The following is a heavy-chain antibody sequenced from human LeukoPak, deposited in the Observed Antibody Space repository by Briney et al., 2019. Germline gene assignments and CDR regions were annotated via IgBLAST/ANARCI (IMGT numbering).Heavy chain of an antibody. D-gene: IGHD3-10*01. V-gene: IGHV3-23*01. CDR1: GFTFSSYA. J-gene: IGHJ5*02. Sequence: GGSLRLSCAASGFTFSSYAMSWVRQAPGKGLEWVSAISGSGGSTYYADSVKGRFTISRDSSKNTLYLQMNSLRAEDTAVYYCAKSLWFGELPWFDPWGQGTLVTVSS. CDR3: AKSLWFGELPWFDP. CDR2: ISGSGGST.